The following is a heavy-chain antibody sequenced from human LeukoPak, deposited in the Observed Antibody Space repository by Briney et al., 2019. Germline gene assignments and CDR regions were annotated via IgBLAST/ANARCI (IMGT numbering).Heavy chain of an antibody. CDR1: GGSISSYY. D-gene: IGHD3-3*01. J-gene: IGHJ3*02. Sequence: SETLSLTCTVSGGSISSYYWSWIRQPPGKGLEWIGYIYYSGSTNYSPSLKSRVTISVDTSKNQFSLKLSSVTAADTAVYYCARHVADFWSGYYKEDAFDIWGQGTMVTVSS. V-gene: IGHV4-59*08. CDR2: IYYSGST. CDR3: ARHVADFWSGYYKEDAFDI.